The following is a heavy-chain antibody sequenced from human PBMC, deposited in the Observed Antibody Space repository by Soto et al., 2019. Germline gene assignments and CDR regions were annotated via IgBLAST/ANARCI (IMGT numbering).Heavy chain of an antibody. J-gene: IGHJ4*02. V-gene: IGHV3-53*01. CDR2: IYSDGNR. D-gene: IGHD3-10*01. CDR3: ARQFASGSYFSDY. Sequence: HPGGSLRLSCAVSGLTVSSHYWSWVRQAPGKGLEWLSVIYSDGNRIYADSVKGRFTISRDDFKNTLSLQMSSLRADDTAVYYCARQFASGSYFSDYWGQGTLVTVSS. CDR1: GLTVSSHY.